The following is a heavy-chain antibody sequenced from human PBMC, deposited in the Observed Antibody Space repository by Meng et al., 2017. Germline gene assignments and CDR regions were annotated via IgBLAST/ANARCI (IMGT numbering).Heavy chain of an antibody. CDR1: GFTFSSYW. CDR3: ARRPHSIVVVPAAHLDY. J-gene: IGHJ4*02. V-gene: IGHV3-7*01. D-gene: IGHD2-2*01. CDR2: IKQDGSEK. Sequence: GESLKISCAASGFTFSSYWMSWVRQAPGKGLEWVANIKQDGSEKYYVDSVKGRFTISRDNAKNSLYLQMNSLRAEDTAVYYCARRPHSIVVVPAAHLDYWGQGTLVTVSS.